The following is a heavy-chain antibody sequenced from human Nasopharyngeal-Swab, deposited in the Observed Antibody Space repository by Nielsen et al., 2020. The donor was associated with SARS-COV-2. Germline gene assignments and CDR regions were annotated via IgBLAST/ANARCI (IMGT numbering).Heavy chain of an antibody. V-gene: IGHV1-46*01. D-gene: IGHD1-14*01. Sequence: ASVKVSCKASGYTFTRYYIHWVRQAPGQGLEWMGIINPGGGSARYSQNFQGRVTMTRDTSTSTVYMELRSLRSDDTAVYYCASRNVGYYYYGMDVWGQGTTVTVSS. CDR1: GYTFTRYY. J-gene: IGHJ6*02. CDR3: ASRNVGYYYYGMDV. CDR2: INPGGGSA.